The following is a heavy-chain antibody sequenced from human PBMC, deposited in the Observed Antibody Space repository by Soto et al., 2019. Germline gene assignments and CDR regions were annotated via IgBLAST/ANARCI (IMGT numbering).Heavy chain of an antibody. CDR3: ARGKTGYGNFDS. CDR1: GSAVSSYW. Sequence: PGGSLRLSCAASGSAVSSYWMHWVRQAPGKGLVWVSRISPAGSSTYYADSVRGRLTISKDTAKNTLYLQINSLGAEDTAVYYCARGKTGYGNFDSWGQGTLVTVSS. J-gene: IGHJ4*02. CDR2: ISPAGSST. D-gene: IGHD5-12*01. V-gene: IGHV3-74*01.